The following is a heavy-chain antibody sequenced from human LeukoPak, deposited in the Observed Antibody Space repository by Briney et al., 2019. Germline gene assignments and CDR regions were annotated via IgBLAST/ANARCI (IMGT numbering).Heavy chain of an antibody. Sequence: RASVRVSCKASGYTFTGYYMHWVRQAPGQGLEWMGWINPNSGGTNYAQKLQGRVTMTTDTSTSTAYMELRSLRSDDTAVYYCARARYCSGGSCYHGDYWGQGTLVTVSS. CDR2: INPNSGGT. CDR1: GYTFTGYY. D-gene: IGHD2-15*01. J-gene: IGHJ4*02. V-gene: IGHV1-2*02. CDR3: ARARYCSGGSCYHGDY.